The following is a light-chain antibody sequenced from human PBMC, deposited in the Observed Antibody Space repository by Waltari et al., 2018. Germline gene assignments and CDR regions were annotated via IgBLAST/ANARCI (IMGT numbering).Light chain of an antibody. J-gene: IGLJ1*01. Sequence: SYVLTPPPSVSVATGQMARTTCGGDNLETKNLHWDQLKPVQAPVPVVHDDKNRPPGIPKRFSGSNSGNTATLTISRAGAGDEADYYCQVWDSSSYVFGSGTKVTVL. CDR1: NLETKN. CDR3: QVWDSSSYV. CDR2: DDK. V-gene: IGLV3-21*02.